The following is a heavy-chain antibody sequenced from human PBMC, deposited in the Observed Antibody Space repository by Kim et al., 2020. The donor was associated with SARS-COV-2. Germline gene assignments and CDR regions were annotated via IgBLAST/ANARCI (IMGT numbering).Heavy chain of an antibody. D-gene: IGHD3-10*01. CDR3: ARDKIWCGELASVGVYYYYSYGMDV. V-gene: IGHV1-18*04. CDR2: ISAYNGNT. Sequence: ASVKVSCKASGYTFTSYGISWVRQAPGQGLEWMGWISAYNGNTNYAQKLQGRVTMTTDTSTSTAYMELRSLRSDDTAVYYWARDKIWCGELASVGVYYYYSYGMDVWGQGTTVTVSS. J-gene: IGHJ6*02. CDR1: GYTFTSYG.